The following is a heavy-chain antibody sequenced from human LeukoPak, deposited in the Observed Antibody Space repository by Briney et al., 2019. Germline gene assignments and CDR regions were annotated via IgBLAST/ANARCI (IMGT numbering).Heavy chain of an antibody. CDR2: INPNSGGT. Sequence: GASVKVSCKASGYTFTGYYMHWVRQAPGQGLEWMGWINPNSGGTNYAQKFQGRVTMTRDTSISTAYMELSRLRSDDTAVYYCARWAIMVRGVSDGYYYYMDVWGKGTTVTVSS. D-gene: IGHD3-10*01. CDR1: GYTFTGYY. V-gene: IGHV1-2*02. CDR3: ARWAIMVRGVSDGYYYYMDV. J-gene: IGHJ6*03.